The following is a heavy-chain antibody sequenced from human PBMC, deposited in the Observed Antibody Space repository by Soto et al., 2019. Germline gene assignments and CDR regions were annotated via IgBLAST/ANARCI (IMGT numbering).Heavy chain of an antibody. J-gene: IGHJ6*02. CDR1: GGSISGYY. D-gene: IGHD5-12*01. CDR2: VYYSGTT. V-gene: IGHV4-59*01. CDR3: ARAEWLQFFSSYGMDV. Sequence: QVHLQESGPRLVKPSETLSLTCLVSGGSISGYYWAWIRQPSGKGLEWIGHVYYSGTTNYNPSLKSRVSISVDRSKNQFSLKFPSVTAADTAVYFCARAEWLQFFSSYGMDVWGQGTTVTVSS.